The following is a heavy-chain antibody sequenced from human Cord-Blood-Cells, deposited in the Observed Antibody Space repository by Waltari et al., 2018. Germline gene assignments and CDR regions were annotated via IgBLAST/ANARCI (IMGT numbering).Heavy chain of an antibody. V-gene: IGHV4-4*07. CDR1: GCSISSYY. D-gene: IGHD3-10*01. Sequence: QVQLQESGPGLVKPSETLSLTCTVSGCSISSYYWSWIRQPAGKGLEWIGRIYTSGSTNYNPSLKSRVTMSVDTSKNQFSLKLSSVTAADTAVYYCARGITMVRGVTGWFDPWGQGTLVTVSS. CDR2: IYTSGST. J-gene: IGHJ5*02. CDR3: ARGITMVRGVTGWFDP.